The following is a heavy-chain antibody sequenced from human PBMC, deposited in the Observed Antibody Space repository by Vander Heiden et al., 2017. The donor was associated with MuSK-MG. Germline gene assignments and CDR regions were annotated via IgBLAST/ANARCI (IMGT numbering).Heavy chain of an antibody. D-gene: IGHD4-4*01. Sequence: QVQLVQSGAEVKKPGSSVKVSCKASGGTFSSYAISWVRQAPGQGLEWMGGIIPIFGTANYAQKFQGRVTITADESTSTAYMELSSLRSEDTAVYDCASATTVKPGYYYYYYMDVWGKGTTVTVSS. J-gene: IGHJ6*03. CDR1: GGTFSSYA. CDR2: IIPIFGTA. V-gene: IGHV1-69*01. CDR3: ASATTVKPGYYYYYYMDV.